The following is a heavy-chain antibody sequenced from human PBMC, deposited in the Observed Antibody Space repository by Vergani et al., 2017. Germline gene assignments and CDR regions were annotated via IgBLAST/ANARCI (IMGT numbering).Heavy chain of an antibody. V-gene: IGHV3-23*01. Sequence: EVQLLESGGGLVQPGGSLRLSCAASGFTFSSYAMSWVRQAPGKGLEWVSAISGSVGSTYYADSVKGRFTISRDNSKNTLYLQMNSLRAEDTAVYYCAKTRGRTSCFDYWGQGTLVTVSS. CDR1: GFTFSSYA. D-gene: IGHD2-2*01. CDR2: ISGSVGST. CDR3: AKTRGRTSCFDY. J-gene: IGHJ4*02.